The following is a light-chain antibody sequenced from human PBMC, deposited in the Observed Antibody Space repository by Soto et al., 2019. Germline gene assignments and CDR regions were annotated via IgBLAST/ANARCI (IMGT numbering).Light chain of an antibody. CDR1: SSDVGSYNI. Sequence: HSVLTQPPSVSGSPGQSITISCTGTSSDVGSYNIVSWYQQHPGKAPKLMIYEVSKRPSGVSNRFSGSKSGNTASLTISGLQAEDEADYYCCSPAGSIIFLSVLGTWSEGTDL. V-gene: IGLV2-23*02. CDR2: EVS. J-gene: IGLJ1*01. CDR3: CSPAGSIIFLSV.